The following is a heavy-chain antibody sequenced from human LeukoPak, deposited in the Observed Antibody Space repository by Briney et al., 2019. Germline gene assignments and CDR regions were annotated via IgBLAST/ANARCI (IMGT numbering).Heavy chain of an antibody. D-gene: IGHD4-17*01. CDR1: GFTFSGFA. J-gene: IGHJ1*01. V-gene: IGHV3-23*01. CDR3: AKTPFGDYGSEYFQY. CDR2: ISGGGDST. Sequence: PGGSLRLSCAASGFTFSGFAMSWVRQAPGKGLEWVSAISGGGDSTYYADSVKGRFTISRDNSKNTLYLQMNSLRAEETAVYYCAKTPFGDYGSEYFQYWGQGTLVTVSS.